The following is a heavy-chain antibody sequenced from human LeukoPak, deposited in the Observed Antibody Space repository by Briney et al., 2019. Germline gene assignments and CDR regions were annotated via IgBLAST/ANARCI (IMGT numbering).Heavy chain of an antibody. CDR2: IYTSGST. CDR1: GGSISSFY. Sequence: SETLSLTCTVSGGSISSFYWSWIRQPAGKGLEWIGRIYTSGSTNYNPSLKSRVTISVDTSKNQFSLKLSSVTAADTAVYYCAREWELRYDAFDIWGQGTMVTVSS. V-gene: IGHV4-4*07. D-gene: IGHD1-26*01. CDR3: AREWELRYDAFDI. J-gene: IGHJ3*02.